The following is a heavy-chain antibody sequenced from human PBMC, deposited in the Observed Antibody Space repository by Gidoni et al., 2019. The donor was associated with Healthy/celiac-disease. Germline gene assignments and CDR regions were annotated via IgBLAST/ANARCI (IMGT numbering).Heavy chain of an antibody. CDR2: IYYSGST. CDR1: GGSISSSSYY. V-gene: IGHV4-39*01. J-gene: IGHJ6*02. CDR3: ARYSSSSDYYYYGMDV. D-gene: IGHD6-6*01. Sequence: QLQLQESGPGLVKPSETLSLTCTVSGGSISSSSYYWGWIRQPPGKGLEWIGSIYYSGSTYYTPSLKSRVTISVDTSKNQFSLKLSSVTAADTAVYYCARYSSSSDYYYYGMDVWGQGTTVTVSS.